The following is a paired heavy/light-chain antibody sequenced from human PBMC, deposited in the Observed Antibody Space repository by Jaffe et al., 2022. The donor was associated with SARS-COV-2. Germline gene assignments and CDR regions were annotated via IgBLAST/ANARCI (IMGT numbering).Heavy chain of an antibody. CDR2: ISSSGSTI. D-gene: IGHD5-12*01. CDR1: GFTFSDYY. CDR3: ARVRSGYDSGYYYYYMDV. Sequence: QVQLVESGGGLVKPGGSLRLSCAASGFTFSDYYMSWIRQAPGKGLEWVSYISSSGSTIYYADSVKGRFTISRDNAKNSLYLQMNSLRAEDTAVYYCARVRSGYDSGYYYYYMDVWGKGTTVTVSS. V-gene: IGHV3-11*01. J-gene: IGHJ6*03.
Light chain of an antibody. J-gene: IGKJ3*01. CDR3: QQSYSTTFT. Sequence: DIQMTQSPSSLSASVGDRVTITCRASQSISSYLNWYQQKPGKAPKLLIYAASSLQSGVPSRFSGSGSGTDFTLTISSLQPEDFATYYCQQSYSTTFTFGPGTKVDIK. CDR1: QSISSY. CDR2: AAS. V-gene: IGKV1-39*01.